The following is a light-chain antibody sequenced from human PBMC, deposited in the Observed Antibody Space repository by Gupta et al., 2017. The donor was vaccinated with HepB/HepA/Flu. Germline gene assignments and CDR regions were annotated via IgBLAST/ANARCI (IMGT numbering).Light chain of an antibody. Sequence: QSVLIQPPSASGTPGQRVTISRSGRSSNIGSKTVSWYQQVPGTAPRLVIYSDDQRPSGVPDRFSGSKSGTSASLAINGLQSEDEADYYCSAWDASLSGVLFGGGTKLTVL. CDR3: SAWDASLSGVL. CDR2: SDD. J-gene: IGLJ3*02. CDR1: SSNIGSKT. V-gene: IGLV1-44*01.